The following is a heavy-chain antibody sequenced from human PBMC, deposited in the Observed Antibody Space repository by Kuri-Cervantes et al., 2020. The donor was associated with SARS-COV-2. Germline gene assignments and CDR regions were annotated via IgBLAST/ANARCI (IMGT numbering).Heavy chain of an antibody. CDR3: ARDHSNYGLVLYYYYYGMDG. CDR2: INPSGGST. Sequence: ASATVSCKAAGYTFTSDYMHWLRHAPGQGLEWMGIINPSGGSTSYAQKVQGRVTMTRDKSTSTVYMELSSLRSEDTAVYYCARDHSNYGLVLYYYYYGMDGWGQGTTVTVSS. D-gene: IGHD4-11*01. CDR1: GYTFTSDY. V-gene: IGHV1-46*01. J-gene: IGHJ6*02.